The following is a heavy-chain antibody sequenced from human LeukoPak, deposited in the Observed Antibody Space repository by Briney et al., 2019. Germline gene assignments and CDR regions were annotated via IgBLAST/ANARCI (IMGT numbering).Heavy chain of an antibody. Sequence: PGGSLRLSCTASGFTFDDYGMSWVRQAPGKGLEWVSGINWNGGSTGYVDSVKGRFTISRDNAKNSLYLQMNSLRAEDTAVYYCATGTPPSLLDYWGQGTLVTVS. CDR2: INWNGGST. J-gene: IGHJ4*02. V-gene: IGHV3-20*04. CDR1: GFTFDDYG. CDR3: ATGTPPSLLDY.